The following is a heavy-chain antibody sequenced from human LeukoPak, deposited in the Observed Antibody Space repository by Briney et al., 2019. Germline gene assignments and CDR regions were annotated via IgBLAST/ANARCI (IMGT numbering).Heavy chain of an antibody. CDR2: IYHSGST. D-gene: IGHD1-26*01. J-gene: IGHJ4*02. V-gene: IGHV4-4*02. Sequence: SETLSLTCAVSGGSISSSNWWSWVRQPPGKGLEWIGEIYHSGSTNYNPSLKSRVTISVDKSKNQFSLKLSSVTAADTAVYYCARVLYSGSYFFDYWGQGTLVTVSS. CDR3: ARVLYSGSYFFDY. CDR1: GGSISSSNW.